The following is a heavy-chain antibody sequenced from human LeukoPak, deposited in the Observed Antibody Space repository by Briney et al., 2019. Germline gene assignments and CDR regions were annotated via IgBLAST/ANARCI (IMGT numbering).Heavy chain of an antibody. J-gene: IGHJ6*02. CDR2: MNPNSGNT. Sequence: ASVKVSCKASGYTFTSYDIHWVRQATGQGLEWMGWMNPNSGNTGYAQKFQGRVTMTRNTSISTAYMELSSLRSEDTAVYYCARFIAVAVTDAYGMDVWGQGTTVTVSS. CDR1: GYTFTSYD. V-gene: IGHV1-8*01. D-gene: IGHD6-19*01. CDR3: ARFIAVAVTDAYGMDV.